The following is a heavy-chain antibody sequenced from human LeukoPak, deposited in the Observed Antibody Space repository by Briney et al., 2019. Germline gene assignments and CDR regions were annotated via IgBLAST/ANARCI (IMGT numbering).Heavy chain of an antibody. J-gene: IGHJ4*02. CDR3: ATLPHDYGDNPGDH. V-gene: IGHV4-34*01. CDR1: GGSFSGYY. D-gene: IGHD4-17*01. Sequence: SETLSLTCADYGGSFSGYYWSWIRQPPGKGLEWIGEINHSGSTNYNPSLKSRVTISVDTSKNQFSLKLSSVTAADTAVYYCATLPHDYGDNPGDHWGQGTLVTVSS. CDR2: INHSGST.